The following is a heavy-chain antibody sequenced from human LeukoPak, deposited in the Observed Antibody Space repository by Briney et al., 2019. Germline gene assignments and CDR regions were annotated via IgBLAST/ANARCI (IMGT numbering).Heavy chain of an antibody. J-gene: IGHJ5*02. CDR2: MNPNSGNT. Sequence: ASVKVSCKASGYSFADYYMHWVRQATGQGLEWMGWMNPNSGNTGYAQKFQGRVTMTRDTSISTAYMELSSLRSEDTAVYYCARMSYYDSSGDNWFDPWGQGTLVTVSS. D-gene: IGHD3-22*01. CDR3: ARMSYYDSSGDNWFDP. V-gene: IGHV1-8*02. CDR1: GYSFADYY.